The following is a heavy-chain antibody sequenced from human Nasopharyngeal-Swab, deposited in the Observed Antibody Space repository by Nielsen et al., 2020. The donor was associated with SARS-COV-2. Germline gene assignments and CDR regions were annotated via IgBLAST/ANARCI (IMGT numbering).Heavy chain of an antibody. Sequence: EGSLRLSCAVSGLTVSSTYMSWVRQAPGKGLEWVSVTEIGGTTHYADSVKGRFSISRDSSTNTLYLQMNNVRAEDTAVYYCARDLGGGYCTTTNCPGSWGQGTLVTVSS. CDR1: GLTVSSTY. CDR3: ARDLGGGYCTTTNCPGS. D-gene: IGHD2-2*01. CDR2: TEIGGTT. J-gene: IGHJ1*01. V-gene: IGHV3-53*01.